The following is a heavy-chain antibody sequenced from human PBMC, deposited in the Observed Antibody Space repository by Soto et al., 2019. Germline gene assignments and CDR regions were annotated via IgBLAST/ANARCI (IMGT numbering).Heavy chain of an antibody. CDR3: ATQTLGSYSTFDY. J-gene: IGHJ4*02. CDR2: IYYRGST. V-gene: IGHV4-31*03. D-gene: IGHD1-26*01. CDR1: GGSISSGGYY. Sequence: QVQLQESGPGLVKPSQTLSLTCTVSGGSISSGGYYWSWIRQHPGKGLEWIGHIYYRGSTYYNPSLKCRVTISVDPSKNHFSLKLSSVTAADTAVYYCATQTLGSYSTFDYWGQGTLVTVSS.